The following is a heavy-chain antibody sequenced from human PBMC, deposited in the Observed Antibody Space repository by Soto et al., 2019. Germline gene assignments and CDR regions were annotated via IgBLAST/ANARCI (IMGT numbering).Heavy chain of an antibody. D-gene: IGHD3-10*01. V-gene: IGHV4-59*01. CDR3: ANYRRGWFDP. CDR2: IYYSGST. Sequence: SETLSLTCTVSGGSITNSYCSWIRQPPGKRLEWIGYIYYSGSTNYNPSLKSRVTISVDTSKNQFSLNLRSVTAADTAVYYCANYRRGWFDPWGQGTLVTVSS. J-gene: IGHJ5*02. CDR1: GGSITNSY.